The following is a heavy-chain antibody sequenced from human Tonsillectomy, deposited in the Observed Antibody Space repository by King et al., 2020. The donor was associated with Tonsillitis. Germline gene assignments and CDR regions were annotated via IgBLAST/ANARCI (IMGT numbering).Heavy chain of an antibody. D-gene: IGHD1-26*01. CDR2: MFHSGST. V-gene: IGHV4-38-2*01. CDR1: NYSISRGYF. J-gene: IGHJ4*02. Sequence: VQLQESGPGLVKPAETLSLTCAVSNYSISRGYFWGWVRQPPGKGLVWIVHMFHSGSTFYNPTLKSRVTISVDTSKNHLSLKLSSVTAADTAVYYCARLEGWDRGSQSFRYWGQGTLVTVSS. CDR3: ARLEGWDRGSQSFRY.